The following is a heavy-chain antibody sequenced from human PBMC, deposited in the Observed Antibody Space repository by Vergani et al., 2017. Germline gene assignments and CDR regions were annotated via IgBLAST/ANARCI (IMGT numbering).Heavy chain of an antibody. CDR2: ISYDGSNK. CDR3: AREWYXDFWSGYYGDPARGAFDI. D-gene: IGHD3-3*01. V-gene: IGHV3-30-3*01. CDR1: GFTFSSYA. J-gene: IGHJ3*02. Sequence: QVQLVESGGGVVQPGRSLRLSCAASGFTFSSYAMHWVRQAPGKGLEWVAVISYDGSNKYYADSVKGRFTISRDNSKNTLYLQMNSLGAEDTAVYYCAREWYXDFWSGYYGDPARGAFDIWGQGTMVTVSS.